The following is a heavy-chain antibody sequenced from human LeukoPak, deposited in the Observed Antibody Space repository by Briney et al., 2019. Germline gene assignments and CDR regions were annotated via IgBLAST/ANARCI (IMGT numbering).Heavy chain of an antibody. D-gene: IGHD3-3*01. CDR2: ISSSSSTI. J-gene: IGHJ4*02. Sequence: HPGGSLRLSCAASGFTFSSYSMNWVRQAPGKGLEWVSYISSSSSTIYYADSVKGRFTISRDNAKNSLYLQMNSLRAEDTAVYYCARGEFEYYDFWSGYPIFDYWGQGTLVTVSS. CDR1: GFTFSSYS. CDR3: ARGEFEYYDFWSGYPIFDY. V-gene: IGHV3-48*01.